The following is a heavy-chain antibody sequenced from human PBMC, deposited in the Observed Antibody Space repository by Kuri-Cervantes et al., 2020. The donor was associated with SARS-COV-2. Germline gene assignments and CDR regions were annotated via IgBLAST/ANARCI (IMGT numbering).Heavy chain of an antibody. Sequence: GGSLRLSCTASGFTFGDYAMSWVRQAPGKGLGWVGFIRSKAYGGTTEYAASVKGRFTISRDDSKSIAYLQMNSLKTEDTAVYYCTRDPRGPALYYYYYMDVWGKGTTVTVSS. J-gene: IGHJ6*03. V-gene: IGHV3-49*04. CDR3: TRDPRGPALYYYYYMDV. CDR1: GFTFGDYA. CDR2: IRSKAYGGTT.